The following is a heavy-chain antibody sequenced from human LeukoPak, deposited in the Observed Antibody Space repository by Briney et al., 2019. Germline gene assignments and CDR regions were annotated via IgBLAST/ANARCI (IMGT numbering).Heavy chain of an antibody. V-gene: IGHV4-39*01. CDR3: ARQEIGLRSFDP. J-gene: IGHJ5*02. Sequence: PSETLSLTCTVSGGSISSSLYHWGWIRQSPGKNLEWLGSIYYTGTTHYNPSLKSRVTISVDTSKNQFSLNLSTVTAADTAVYYCARQEIGLRSFDPWGQGTLVTVSS. D-gene: IGHD3/OR15-3a*01. CDR2: IYYTGTT. CDR1: GGSISSSLYH.